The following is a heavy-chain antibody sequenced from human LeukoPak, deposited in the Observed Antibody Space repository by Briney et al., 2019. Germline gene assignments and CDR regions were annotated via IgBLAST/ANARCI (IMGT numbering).Heavy chain of an antibody. CDR2: IYYSGST. CDR3: ATSGWYLLPGVY. V-gene: IGHV4-39*01. Sequence: SETLSLTCTVSGGSISSSSYFWGWIRQPPGKGLEWIGSIYYSGSTYYNPSLESRVTISVDTSKNQFSLKLSSVTAADTAVYYCATSGWYLLPGVYWGQGTLVTVSS. J-gene: IGHJ4*02. CDR1: GGSISSSSYF. D-gene: IGHD6-19*01.